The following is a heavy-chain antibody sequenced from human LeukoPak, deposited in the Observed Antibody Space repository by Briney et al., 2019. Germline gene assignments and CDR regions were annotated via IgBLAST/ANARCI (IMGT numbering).Heavy chain of an antibody. D-gene: IGHD2-2*01. V-gene: IGHV3-48*03. CDR1: GFTFSSYE. Sequence: GGSLRLSCAASGFTFSSYEMNWVRHAPGGGLEWVSYISSSGSTIYYADSVKGRFTISRDNAKNSLYLQMNSLRAEDTAVYYCARDDCSSISCYHNWFDPWGQGTLVTVSS. J-gene: IGHJ5*02. CDR3: ARDDCSSISCYHNWFDP. CDR2: ISSSGSTI.